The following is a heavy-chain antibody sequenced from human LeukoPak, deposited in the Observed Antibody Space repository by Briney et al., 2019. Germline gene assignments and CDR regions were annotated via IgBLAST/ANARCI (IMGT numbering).Heavy chain of an antibody. CDR3: AKCPRGDDIAVDY. D-gene: IGHD2-15*01. J-gene: IGHJ4*02. CDR2: IKSKTDGGTT. V-gene: IGHV3-15*01. Sequence: GGSLRLSCAASGFTFSNAWMSWVRQAPEKGLEWVGRIKSKTDGGTTAYAAPVKGRFTISRDDSKNTLYLQMNSLKTEDTAVYYCAKCPRGDDIAVDYWGQGTLVTVSS. CDR1: GFTFSNAW.